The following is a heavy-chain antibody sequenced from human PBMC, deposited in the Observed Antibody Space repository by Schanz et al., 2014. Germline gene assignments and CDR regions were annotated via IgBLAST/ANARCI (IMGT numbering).Heavy chain of an antibody. CDR1: GYTFAGHA. CDR3: ASGEARVTSSGVVIVPMNV. V-gene: IGHV1-3*04. J-gene: IGHJ6*03. Sequence: QVQLVQSGAEVMKPGASVKVSCQASGYTFAGHAVHWVRQAPGQGPEWVGWIHTGSGNTKYSQKFEGRVTITRDTSASIVYMELSSLRSEDTAVFFCASGEARVTSSGVVIVPMNVWGKGTTVIVSS. CDR2: IHTGSGNT. D-gene: IGHD3-3*01.